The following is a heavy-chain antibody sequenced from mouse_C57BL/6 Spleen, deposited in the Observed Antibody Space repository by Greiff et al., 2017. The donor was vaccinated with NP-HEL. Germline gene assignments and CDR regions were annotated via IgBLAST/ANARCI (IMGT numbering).Heavy chain of an antibody. V-gene: IGHV1-80*01. D-gene: IGHD2-5*01. CDR1: GYAFSSYW. J-gene: IGHJ1*03. CDR2: IYPGDGDT. CDR3: ARGGDYYSNYDWYFDV. Sequence: QVQLKESGAELVKPGASVKISCKASGYAFSSYWMNWVKQRPGKGLEWIGQIYPGDGDTNYNGKFKGKATLTADKSSSTAYMQLSSLTSEDSAVYFCARGGDYYSNYDWYFDVWGTGTTVTVSA.